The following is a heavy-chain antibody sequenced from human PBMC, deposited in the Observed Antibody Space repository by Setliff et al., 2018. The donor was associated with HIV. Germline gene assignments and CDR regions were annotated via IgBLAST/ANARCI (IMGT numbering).Heavy chain of an antibody. Sequence: PGESLKISCAASKFTFSSYSMNWVRQAPGKGLEWVSYISSSSSIIYYADSVKGRFTISRDNAKKSLYLQMNSLRAEDTAVYYCARAPGSYGYYYFDYWGQGTLVTVSS. CDR3: ARAPGSYGYYYFDY. D-gene: IGHD5-18*01. CDR1: KFTFSSYS. CDR2: ISSSSSII. J-gene: IGHJ4*02. V-gene: IGHV3-48*01.